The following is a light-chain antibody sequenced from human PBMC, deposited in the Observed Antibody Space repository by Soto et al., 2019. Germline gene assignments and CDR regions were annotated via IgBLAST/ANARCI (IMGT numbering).Light chain of an antibody. J-gene: IGKJ1*01. CDR2: DAS. CDR3: QQRSNWPPWT. CDR1: QSVSSY. V-gene: IGKV3-11*01. Sequence: IVLTQSPATLSWSPGERATLSCRASQSVSSYLAWYPKKPGQAPWLLIYDASNRATGIPARFSGSGSGTDFTLTISSLEPEDFAVYYGQQRSNWPPWTFGQGTKVDIK.